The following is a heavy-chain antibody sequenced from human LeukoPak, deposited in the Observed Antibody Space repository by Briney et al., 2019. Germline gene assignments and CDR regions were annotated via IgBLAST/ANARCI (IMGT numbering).Heavy chain of an antibody. CDR2: ISASGGRT. Sequence: GGSLRLSCAASGFTFSSYAMSWVRQAPGKGLEWVSVISASGGRTSYADSVKGRFTVSRDNSKNTLYLQLNSLRAEDTAVYFCVEGGAPSYYDGSGDAYFDYWGQGTLVTVSS. D-gene: IGHD3-22*01. CDR3: VEGGAPSYYDGSGDAYFDY. J-gene: IGHJ4*02. V-gene: IGHV3-23*01. CDR1: GFTFSSYA.